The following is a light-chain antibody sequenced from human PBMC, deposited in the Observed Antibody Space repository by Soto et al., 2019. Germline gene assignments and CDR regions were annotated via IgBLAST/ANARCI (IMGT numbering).Light chain of an antibody. Sequence: DIPLTQSPSVLSVSVGDTVTITCRAGQALSNYLAWYQQKPGKAPDLLIYSASTLQSGVPSRFSGSGSETEFSLTIRALQPEDFATYYCQQLSRYPLTFGGGTKVDIK. J-gene: IGKJ4*01. CDR1: QALSNY. CDR2: SAS. V-gene: IGKV1-9*01. CDR3: QQLSRYPLT.